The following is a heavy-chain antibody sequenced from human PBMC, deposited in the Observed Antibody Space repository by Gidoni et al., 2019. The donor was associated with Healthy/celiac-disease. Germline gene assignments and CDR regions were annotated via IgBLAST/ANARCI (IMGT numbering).Heavy chain of an antibody. CDR3: ARDTDSGYDPYYFDY. CDR1: GFTFSSYR. Sequence: EVQLVESGGGLVQPGGSLRNSCAAYGFTFSSYRMNWVRQALGKGLEWVSYIISSSSTIYYADSGKCRFTISRDNAKNSLYLQMNSLRDEDTAVYYCARDTDSGYDPYYFDYWGQGTLVTVSS. CDR2: IISSSSTI. J-gene: IGHJ4*02. V-gene: IGHV3-48*02. D-gene: IGHD5-12*01.